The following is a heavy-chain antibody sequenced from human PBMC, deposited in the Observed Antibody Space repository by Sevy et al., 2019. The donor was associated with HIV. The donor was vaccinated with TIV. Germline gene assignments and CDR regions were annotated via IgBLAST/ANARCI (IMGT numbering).Heavy chain of an antibody. CDR1: GFTFSSYW. V-gene: IGHV3-7*03. Sequence: GGSLRLSCAASGFTFSSYWMSWVRQAPGKGLEWVANIKQDGSEKYYVDSVKGRLTISRDNAKNSLYLQMNSLRAEDTAVYYCARDANYYDSSGNFDYWAREPWSPSPQ. CDR3: ARDANYYDSSGNFDY. J-gene: IGHJ4*02. D-gene: IGHD3-22*01. CDR2: IKQDGSEK.